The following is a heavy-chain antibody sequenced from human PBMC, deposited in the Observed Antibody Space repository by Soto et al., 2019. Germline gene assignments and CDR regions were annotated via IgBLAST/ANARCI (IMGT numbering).Heavy chain of an antibody. CDR2: IFHSDPDT. D-gene: IGHD3-22*01. CDR1: GYRFTSYL. Sequence: PGESLKISCRTSGYRFTSYLIAWVRQMPGTGQKWIVIIFHSDPDTRYSPSFQGPVTIYADRSTSAVFLQWASLKASDTAVYLCARKDKSGYFNWFDTWGQGTLVTVSS. V-gene: IGHV5-51*01. CDR3: ARKDKSGYFNWFDT. J-gene: IGHJ5*02.